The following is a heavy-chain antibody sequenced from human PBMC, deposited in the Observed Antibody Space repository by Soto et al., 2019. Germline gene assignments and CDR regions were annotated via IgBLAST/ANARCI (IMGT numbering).Heavy chain of an antibody. Sequence: GGSLRLSCAASGFTFSSYSMNWVRQAPGKGLEWVSSISSSSSYIYYADSVKGRFTISRDNAKNSLYLQMNSLRAEDTAVYYCARDGDTARVTPLEQYNWFDPWGQGTLVTVSS. CDR1: GFTFSSYS. CDR3: ARDGDTARVTPLEQYNWFDP. V-gene: IGHV3-21*01. J-gene: IGHJ5*02. CDR2: ISSSSSYI. D-gene: IGHD5-18*01.